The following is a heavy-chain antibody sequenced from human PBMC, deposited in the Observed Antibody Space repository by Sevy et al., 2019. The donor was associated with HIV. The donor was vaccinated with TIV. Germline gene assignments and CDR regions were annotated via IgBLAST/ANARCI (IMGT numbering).Heavy chain of an antibody. D-gene: IGHD3-22*01. CDR1: GFTFSIYT. V-gene: IGHV3-21*01. Sequence: GGSLRLSCAASGFTFSIYTMNWVRQAPGKGLEWISSISSSSTYIYYADSVTGRFTSSRDNAKNSLYLQMHSLRAEDTAVYYCVSGSLDSTGYPFDYWGQGTLVTVSS. CDR2: ISSSSTYI. J-gene: IGHJ4*02. CDR3: VSGSLDSTGYPFDY.